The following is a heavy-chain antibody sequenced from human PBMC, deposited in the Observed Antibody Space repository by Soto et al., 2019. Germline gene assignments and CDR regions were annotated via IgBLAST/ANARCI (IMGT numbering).Heavy chain of an antibody. CDR1: GGTFSSYA. J-gene: IGHJ6*02. V-gene: IGHV1-69*13. Sequence: SVKVSCKASGGTFSSYAISWVRQAPVQGLEWMGGIIPIFGTANYAQKFQGRVTITADESTSTAYMELSSLRSEDTAVYYCARNKIATTVPRGGMDVWGQGTTVTVSS. CDR2: IIPIFGTA. D-gene: IGHD4-17*01. CDR3: ARNKIATTVPRGGMDV.